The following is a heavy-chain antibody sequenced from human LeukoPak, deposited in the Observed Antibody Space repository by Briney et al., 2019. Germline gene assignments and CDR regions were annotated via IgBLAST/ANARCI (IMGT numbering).Heavy chain of an antibody. J-gene: IGHJ6*03. V-gene: IGHV1-46*01. CDR2: INPSGGST. D-gene: IGHD5-24*01. Sequence: ASVKVSCKASGYTFTSYYMHWVRQAPGQGLEWMGIINPSGGSTSYAQKFQGRVTMTRDTSTSTVYMELSSLRSEDTAVYYCARELRAIARDGYNYQYYMDVWGKGTTVTVSS. CDR1: GYTFTSYY. CDR3: ARELRAIARDGYNYQYYMDV.